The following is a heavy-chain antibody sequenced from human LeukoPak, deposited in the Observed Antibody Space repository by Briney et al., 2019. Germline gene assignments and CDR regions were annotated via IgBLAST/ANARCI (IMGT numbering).Heavy chain of an antibody. CDR1: GGSFRGYY. Sequence: SETLSLTCAVSGGSFRGYYWIWGRHPPGKRLWRIVEINDSGRTNYNPSLKSRVTISVDTSKNQFSLKLSSVIAADTAAYYCARTHITMVRGGFDYWGQRTLVTVSS. V-gene: IGHV4-34*01. J-gene: IGHJ4*02. D-gene: IGHD3-10*01. CDR2: INDSGRT. CDR3: ARTHITMVRGGFDY.